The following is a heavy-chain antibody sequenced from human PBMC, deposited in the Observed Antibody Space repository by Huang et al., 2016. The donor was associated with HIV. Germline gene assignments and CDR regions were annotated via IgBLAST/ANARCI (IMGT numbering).Heavy chain of an antibody. Sequence: LVESGGGLVRPGGSLSLSCAGSTVTFSAFWLTWVRQAPGKGLEWVASIRQEGSEKHYVDSGEGRFNSSRDNGNKLLFLEMRSLGVDDTAVYFCATKADAMDVWGQGTTVIVSS. CDR3: ATKADAMDV. V-gene: IGHV3-7*01. CDR2: IRQEGSEK. J-gene: IGHJ6*02. CDR1: TVTFSAFW. D-gene: IGHD2-8*01.